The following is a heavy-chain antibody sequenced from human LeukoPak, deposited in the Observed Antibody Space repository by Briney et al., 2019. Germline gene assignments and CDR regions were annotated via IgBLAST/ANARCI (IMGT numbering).Heavy chain of an antibody. CDR1: GFPFKNYW. V-gene: IGHV3-23*01. J-gene: IGHJ4*02. D-gene: IGHD3-22*01. CDR2: ISGSGGST. CDR3: AKNYYDRPYYFDY. Sequence: GGSLRLSCVASGFPFKNYWMSWVRQAPGKGLEWVSAISGSGGSTYYADSVKGRFTISRDNSKNTLYLQMNSLRAEDTAVYYCAKNYYDRPYYFDYWGQGTLVTVSS.